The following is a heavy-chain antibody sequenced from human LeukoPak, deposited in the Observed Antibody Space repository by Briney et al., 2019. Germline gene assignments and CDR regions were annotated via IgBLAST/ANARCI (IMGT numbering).Heavy chain of an antibody. J-gene: IGHJ6*03. CDR2: ISSSGSTI. Sequence: GGSLRLSCAASGFTFSSYEMHWVRQAPGKGLEWVSYISSSGSTIYYADSVKGRFTISRDNAKNSLYLQMNSLRAEDTALYYCAKDYNRNYGSGSYFYYYYMDVWGKGTTVTVSS. V-gene: IGHV3-48*03. CDR3: AKDYNRNYGSGSYFYYYYMDV. CDR1: GFTFSSYE. D-gene: IGHD3-10*01.